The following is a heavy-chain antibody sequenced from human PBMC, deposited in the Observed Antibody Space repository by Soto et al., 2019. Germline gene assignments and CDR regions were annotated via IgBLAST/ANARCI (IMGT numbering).Heavy chain of an antibody. D-gene: IGHD5-18*01. CDR2: VSSTSGYI. CDR3: ARANVDTSVVNEYYFDY. Sequence: PGESLRLSCAVFGFTFSNYKMSWVRQAPGKGLEWVSSVSSTSGYIYYGDSVKGRFTISRDNAKNSLYLQMNSLRAEDTAVYYCARANVDTSVVNEYYFDYWGQGTLVTVSS. J-gene: IGHJ4*02. CDR1: GFTFSNYK. V-gene: IGHV3-21*01.